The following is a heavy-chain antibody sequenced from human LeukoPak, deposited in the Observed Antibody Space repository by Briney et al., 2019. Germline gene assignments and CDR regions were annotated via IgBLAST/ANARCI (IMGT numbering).Heavy chain of an antibody. V-gene: IGHV3-43*01. J-gene: IGHJ5*01. Sequence: GRSLRLSCAASGFTFKDYTIHWVRQAPGKGLEWVSLFSGNGKTTYYADSVKGRFTISRDNRKNSLYLQMNSLRSEDTALYYCAKEGGTMFFDSWGQGTLVTVSS. CDR3: AKEGGTMFFDS. D-gene: IGHD3-3*01. CDR1: GFTFKDYT. CDR2: FSGNGKTT.